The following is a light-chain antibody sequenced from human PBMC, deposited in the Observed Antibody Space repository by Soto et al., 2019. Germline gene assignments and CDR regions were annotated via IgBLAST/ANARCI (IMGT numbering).Light chain of an antibody. J-gene: IGLJ2*01. CDR3: QSYDSRLSAVV. Sequence: QSVLTQPPSVSGAPGQGVTISCTGGSSNIGANYDVHWYQQLPGTAPKVLIYGNSNRPSGVPDRFSGSKSGTSASLAITGLQVEDGTDYYCQSYDSRLSAVVFGGGTKLTVL. V-gene: IGLV1-40*01. CDR1: SSNIGANYD. CDR2: GNS.